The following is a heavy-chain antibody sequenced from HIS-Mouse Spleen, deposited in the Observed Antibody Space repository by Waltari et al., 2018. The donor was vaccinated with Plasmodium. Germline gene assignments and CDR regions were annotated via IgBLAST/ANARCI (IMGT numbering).Heavy chain of an antibody. CDR1: GFTFSRYT. CDR3: ARDPPLSITGDLDAFDI. J-gene: IGHJ3*02. V-gene: IGHV3-21*01. D-gene: IGHD7-27*01. Sequence: EVQLVESGGGLVKPGGSLRLSGAASGFTFSRYTMNWVRQAPEKGLEWVSSISMSSSYIYDADSVKGRYTISRDNAKNSLYLQMNSLRAEDTAVYYCARDPPLSITGDLDAFDIWGQGTMVTVSS. CDR2: ISMSSSYI.